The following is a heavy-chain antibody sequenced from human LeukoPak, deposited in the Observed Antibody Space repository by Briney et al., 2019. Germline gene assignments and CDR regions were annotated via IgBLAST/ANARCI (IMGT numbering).Heavy chain of an antibody. CDR3: AELGITMIGGV. CDR1: GFTFSSYG. J-gene: IGHJ6*04. Sequence: GGSLRLSCAASGFTFSSYGMNWIRQAPGKGLEWVSYISSSGSTIYYADSVKGRFTISRDNAKNSLYLQMNSLRAEDTAVYYCAELGITMIGGVWGKGTTVTISS. D-gene: IGHD3-10*02. V-gene: IGHV3-48*04. CDR2: ISSSGSTI.